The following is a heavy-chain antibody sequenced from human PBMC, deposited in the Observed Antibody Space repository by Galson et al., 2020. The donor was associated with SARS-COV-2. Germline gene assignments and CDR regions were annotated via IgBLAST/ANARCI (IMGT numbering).Heavy chain of an antibody. CDR2: ISTDGNNK. J-gene: IGHJ3*01. Sequence: SLRLSCAASGFTFSNFGMHWVRQAPGKGLEWVAVISTDGNNKYDADSVKGRFTISRDNSNNTLYLQMNSLRPEDTAVYFCARAGYSSTWTLGDAFDVWGQGTLVTVSS. CDR1: GFTFSNFG. D-gene: IGHD6-13*01. V-gene: IGHV3-30*03. CDR3: ARAGYSSTWTLGDAFDV.